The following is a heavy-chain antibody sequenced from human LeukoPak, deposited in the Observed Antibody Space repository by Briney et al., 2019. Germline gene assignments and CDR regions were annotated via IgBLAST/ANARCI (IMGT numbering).Heavy chain of an antibody. CDR1: GGSISSYY. D-gene: IGHD6-19*01. CDR2: IYYSGST. V-gene: IGHV4-59*12. CDR3: AREGSSGQPPHVVCVLDV. J-gene: IGHJ6*04. Sequence: PSETLSLTCTVSGGSISSYYWSWIRQPPGKGLEWIGSIYYSGSTYYNPSLKSRVTMSVDTSKNQFSLKLSSVTAADTAVYYCAREGSSGQPPHVVCVLDVWGKGTTVTVSS.